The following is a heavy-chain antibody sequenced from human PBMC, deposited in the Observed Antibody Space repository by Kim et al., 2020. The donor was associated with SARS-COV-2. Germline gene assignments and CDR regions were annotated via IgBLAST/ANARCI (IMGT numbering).Heavy chain of an antibody. CDR2: INHSGST. J-gene: IGHJ4*02. CDR3: ARGRGTRIAAAGVFDY. Sequence: SETLSLTCAVYGGSFSGYYWSWIRQPPGKGLEWIGEINHSGSTNYNPSLKSRVTISVDTSKNQFSLKLSSVTAADTAVYYCARGRGTRIAAAGVFDYWGQGTLVTVSS. D-gene: IGHD6-13*01. CDR1: GGSFSGYY. V-gene: IGHV4-34*01.